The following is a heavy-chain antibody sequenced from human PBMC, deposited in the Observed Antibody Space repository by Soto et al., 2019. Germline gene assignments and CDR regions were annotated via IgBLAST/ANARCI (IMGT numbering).Heavy chain of an antibody. D-gene: IGHD3-3*01. CDR2: INPSGGST. CDR3: ARTRQRSGYYKPYYYYYGMDV. V-gene: IGHV1-46*01. CDR1: GYTFTSYY. J-gene: IGHJ6*02. Sequence: QVQLVQSGAEVKKPGASVKVSCKASGYTFTSYYMHWVRQAPGQGLEWMGIINPSGGSTSYAQKFQRRVTMTRDTSTNTVYVELSSLRSEDTAVYYCARTRQRSGYYKPYYYYYGMDVWGQGTTVTVSS.